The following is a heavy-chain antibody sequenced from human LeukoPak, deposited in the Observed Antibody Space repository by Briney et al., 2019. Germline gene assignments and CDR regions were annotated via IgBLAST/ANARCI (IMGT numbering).Heavy chain of an antibody. CDR3: AKAPGTATAARYFEY. V-gene: IGHV3-23*01. CDR1: GFIFGNYV. Sequence: GGSLRLSCAASGFIFGNYVVSWVRQAPGKGLKWVSVISGSGGETNYAASVKGRFTISRDNSKNTLYLQMNSLRDEDTAVYHCAKAPGTATAARYFEYWGQGTLVTVSS. CDR2: ISGSGGET. D-gene: IGHD1-1*01. J-gene: IGHJ4*02.